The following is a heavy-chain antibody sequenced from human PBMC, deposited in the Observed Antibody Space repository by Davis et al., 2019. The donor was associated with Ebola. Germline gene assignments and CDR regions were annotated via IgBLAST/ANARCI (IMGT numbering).Heavy chain of an antibody. CDR3: ARCEGVSGPIWAKRIDY. D-gene: IGHD3-3*01. V-gene: IGHV1-46*02. CDR2: INPSGGST. Sequence: ASVKVSCKASGYTFNSYYIHWVRQAPGQGLEWMGIINPSGGSTTYAQKFQGRVTMTRDTSTRTVYMELSSLRSEDTAVYYCARCEGVSGPIWAKRIDYWGQGTLVTVSS. J-gene: IGHJ4*02. CDR1: GYTFNSYY.